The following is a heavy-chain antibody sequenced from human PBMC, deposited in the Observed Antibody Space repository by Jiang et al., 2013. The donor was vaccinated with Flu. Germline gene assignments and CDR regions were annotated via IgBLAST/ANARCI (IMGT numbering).Heavy chain of an antibody. V-gene: IGHV3-23*01. CDR1: GFTFSNYV. D-gene: IGHD1-14*01. Sequence: QLLESGGGLVQPGGSLRLSCAASGFTFSNYVMSWVRQAPGKGLEWVSSISGNINKMYYGDSVRARFTISRDNSKNTLFLQMNSLRAEDTAVYYCARVTGSIDPFDVWGQGTMVTV. J-gene: IGHJ3*01. CDR3: ARVTGSIDPFDV. CDR2: ISGNINKM.